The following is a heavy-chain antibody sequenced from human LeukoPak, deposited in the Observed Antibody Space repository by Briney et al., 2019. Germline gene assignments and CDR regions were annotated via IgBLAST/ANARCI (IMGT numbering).Heavy chain of an antibody. Sequence: PRGSLRLSCVASGFTGSSNYMSWVRQAPGKGLEWVSIISGGGNTYYADSVKDRFTISRDNSKSTMYLQMRSLRAEDTAMYYGGSRDKGYYYGLDVWGQGTAVTVSS. D-gene: IGHD5-24*01. CDR3: GSRDKGYYYGLDV. CDR1: GFTGSSNY. J-gene: IGHJ6*02. V-gene: IGHV3-66*01. CDR2: ISGGGNT.